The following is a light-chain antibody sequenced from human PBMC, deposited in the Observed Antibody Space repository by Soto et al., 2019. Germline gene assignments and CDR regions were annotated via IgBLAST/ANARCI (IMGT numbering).Light chain of an antibody. CDR3: SSYAGSNHNWV. CDR1: SSAVGGYNY. Sequence: QSALTQPPSASGSPGQSVTISCTGTSSAVGGYNYVSWYQQHPGKAPKLMIYEVSKRPSGVPDRFSGSKSGNTASLTVSGLQAEDEADYYCSSYAGSNHNWVFGGGTKLTVL. J-gene: IGLJ3*02. V-gene: IGLV2-8*01. CDR2: EVS.